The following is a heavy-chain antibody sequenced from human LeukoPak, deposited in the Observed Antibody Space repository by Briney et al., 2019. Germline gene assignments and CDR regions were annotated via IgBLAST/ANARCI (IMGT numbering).Heavy chain of an antibody. V-gene: IGHV5-51*01. D-gene: IGHD2-21*02. CDR2: IYPGDSRT. CDR3: ARSTRDCGGDCYVGYYFDY. J-gene: IGHJ4*02. Sequence: GESLKISCKGSGYSLATYWIGWVRQMPGKGLEWMGIIYPGDSRTRYSPSFQGQVTISADKSISTAYLQWSSLKASDTAMYYCARSTRDCGGDCYVGYYFDYWGQGTLVTVSS. CDR1: GYSLATYW.